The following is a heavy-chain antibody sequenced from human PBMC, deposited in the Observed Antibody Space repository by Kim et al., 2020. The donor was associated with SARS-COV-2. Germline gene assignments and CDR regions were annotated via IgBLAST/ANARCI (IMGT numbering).Heavy chain of an antibody. CDR2: INHSGST. J-gene: IGHJ5*02. CDR1: GGSFSGYY. D-gene: IGHD3-10*01. Sequence: SETLSLTCAVYGGSFSGYYWSWIRQPPGKGLEWIGEINHSGSTNYNPSLKSRLTISVDTSKNQFSLKLSSVTAADTAVYYCARDRLLYGSGRPNWFDPWGQGTLVTVSS. V-gene: IGHV4-34*01. CDR3: ARDRLLYGSGRPNWFDP.